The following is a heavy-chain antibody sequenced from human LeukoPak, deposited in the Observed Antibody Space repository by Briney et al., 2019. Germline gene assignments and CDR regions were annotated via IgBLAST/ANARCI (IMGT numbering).Heavy chain of an antibody. CDR2: IYQSGST. V-gene: IGHV4-30-2*05. D-gene: IGHD3-10*01. CDR1: GASVSSGNYY. J-gene: IGHJ3*02. Sequence: SETLSLTCAVSGASVSSGNYYWTWIRQPPGKGLEWIGYIYQSGSTSYNPSLKSRVTISVDTSKNQFSLKLSSVTAADTAVYYCARVRGVEPYAFDIWGQGTMVTVSS. CDR3: ARVRGVEPYAFDI.